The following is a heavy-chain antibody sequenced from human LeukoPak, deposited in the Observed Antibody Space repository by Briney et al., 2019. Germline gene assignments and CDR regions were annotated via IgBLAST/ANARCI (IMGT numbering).Heavy chain of an antibody. J-gene: IGHJ4*02. Sequence: EASVKVSCKASGGTFSSYAISWVRQAPGQGLEWMGGIIPIFGTANYAQKFQGRVTITADESTSTAYMELSSLRSEDTAVYYCARDSYDSSPFDYWGQGTLVTVSS. V-gene: IGHV1-69*13. CDR2: IIPIFGTA. CDR1: GGTFSSYA. D-gene: IGHD3-22*01. CDR3: ARDSYDSSPFDY.